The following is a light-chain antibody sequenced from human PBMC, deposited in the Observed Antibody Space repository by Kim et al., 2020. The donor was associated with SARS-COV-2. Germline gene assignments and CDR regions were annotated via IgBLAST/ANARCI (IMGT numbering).Light chain of an antibody. CDR3: SSYTSTTTSYV. V-gene: IGLV2-18*02. J-gene: IGLJ1*01. CDR2: EVT. Sequence: QSVTISCTGTNSDVGSYNRVSWHQQPPGTAPKLIIYEVTTRPSGVPDRFSGSRSGNTASLTISGLQAEDEADYYCSSYTSTTTSYVFGTGTKVTVL. CDR1: NSDVGSYNR.